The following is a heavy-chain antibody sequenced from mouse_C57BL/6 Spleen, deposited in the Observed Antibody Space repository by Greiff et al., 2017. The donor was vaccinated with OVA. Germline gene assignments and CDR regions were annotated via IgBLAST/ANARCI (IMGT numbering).Heavy chain of an antibody. D-gene: IGHD2-2*01. V-gene: IGHV1-26*01. CDR3: ARYGYGLDY. CDR1: GYTFTDYY. Sequence: EVQLQQSGPELVKPGASVKISCTASGYTFTDYYMNWVKQSHGKSLEWIGDINPNNGGTSYNQKFKGKATLTVDKSSSTAYMELRSLTSEDSAVYYCARYGYGLDYWGQGTTLTVSS. J-gene: IGHJ2*01. CDR2: INPNNGGT.